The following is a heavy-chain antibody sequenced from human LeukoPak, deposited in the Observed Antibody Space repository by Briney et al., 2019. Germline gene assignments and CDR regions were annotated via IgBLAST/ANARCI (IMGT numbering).Heavy chain of an antibody. CDR1: GGSISSGDYY. V-gene: IGHV4-30-4*01. Sequence: SETLSLTCTVSGGSISSGDYYWSWIRQPPGKGLEWIGYIYYSGSTYYNPSLKSRVTISVDTSKNQFSLKLSSVTAADTAVYYCARDYYDGSGYSGPTFDIWGQGTMVTVSS. CDR3: ARDYYDGSGYSGPTFDI. J-gene: IGHJ3*02. D-gene: IGHD3-22*01. CDR2: IYYSGST.